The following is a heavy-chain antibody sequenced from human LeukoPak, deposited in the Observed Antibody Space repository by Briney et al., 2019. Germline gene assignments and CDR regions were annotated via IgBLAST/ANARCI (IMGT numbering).Heavy chain of an antibody. CDR3: ARDDYGFDY. Sequence: PSETLSLTCTVSGGSISSYHWSWIRQPPGKGLEWIGYIYYSGSTNYNPSLKSRVTISVDTSKNQFSLKLSSVTAADTAVYYCARDDYGFDYWGQGTLVTVSS. D-gene: IGHD4-17*01. V-gene: IGHV4-59*01. CDR1: GGSISSYH. J-gene: IGHJ4*02. CDR2: IYYSGST.